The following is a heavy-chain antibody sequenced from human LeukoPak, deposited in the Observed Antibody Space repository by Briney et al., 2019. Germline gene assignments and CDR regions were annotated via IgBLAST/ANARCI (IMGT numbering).Heavy chain of an antibody. CDR1: GGSISSSSYY. V-gene: IGHV4-39*07. CDR2: IYYSGST. Sequence: SETLSLTCTVSGGSISSSSYYWGWVRQPPGKGLEWIGSIYYSGSTYYNPSLKSRVTISVDTSKNQFSLKLSSVTAADTAVYYCARGPSVFDWLLGNYYGMDVWGQGTTVTVSS. D-gene: IGHD3-9*01. J-gene: IGHJ6*02. CDR3: ARGPSVFDWLLGNYYGMDV.